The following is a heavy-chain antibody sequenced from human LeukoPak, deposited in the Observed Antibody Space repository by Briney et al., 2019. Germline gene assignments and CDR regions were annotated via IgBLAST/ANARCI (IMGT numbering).Heavy chain of an antibody. J-gene: IGHJ1*01. V-gene: IGHV4-59*01. CDR1: GGSISSYY. D-gene: IGHD2-15*01. Sequence: SETLSLTCTVPGGSISSYYWSWIRQPPGKGLEWIGYIYYSGTTNYNPSLKSRVTISVDTSKNQFSLKLSSVTAADTAVYYCAREDYCSGGSCYSGYFQHWGQGTLVTVSS. CDR3: AREDYCSGGSCYSGYFQH. CDR2: IYYSGTT.